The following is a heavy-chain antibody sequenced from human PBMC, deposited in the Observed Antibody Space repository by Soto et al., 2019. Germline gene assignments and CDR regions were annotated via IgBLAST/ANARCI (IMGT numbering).Heavy chain of an antibody. CDR2: IYYSGST. CDR3: ARGYSGGWYFDY. CDR1: GGSISSGSYY. Sequence: QVQLQESGPGLVKPSQTLSLTCTVSGGSISSGSYYGSWIRQHPGKGLEWIGYIYYSGSTFYNPSLKSRVTISVDTSKNQFSLKLSSVTAADTAVYYCARGYSGGWYFDYWGQGTLVTVSS. D-gene: IGHD6-19*01. J-gene: IGHJ4*02. V-gene: IGHV4-31*03.